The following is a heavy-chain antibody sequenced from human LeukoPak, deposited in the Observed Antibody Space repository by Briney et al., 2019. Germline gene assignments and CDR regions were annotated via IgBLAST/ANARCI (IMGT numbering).Heavy chain of an antibody. Sequence: GGSLRLSCAASGFTFSDHYMDWVRQAPGKGLEWLARSRDKAKSYSTEHAASVKGRFTISRDNSKNSLYLQMNSLTTEDTAVYYXXXXSNTXYXXXXWXXXTLVTVSS. CDR2: SRDKAKSYST. J-gene: IGHJ4*02. CDR1: GFTFSDHY. D-gene: IGHD2-2*01. CDR3: XXXSNTXYXXXX. V-gene: IGHV3-72*01.